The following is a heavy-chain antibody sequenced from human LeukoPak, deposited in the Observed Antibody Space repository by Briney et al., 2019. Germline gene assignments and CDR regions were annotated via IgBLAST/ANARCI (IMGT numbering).Heavy chain of an antibody. D-gene: IGHD3-3*01. CDR1: GYTFTSYD. CDR3: ARGRRNGDFWSGYDIDY. J-gene: IGHJ4*02. CDR2: LNPNSGNT. V-gene: IGHV1-8*01. Sequence: ASVKVSCKASGYTFTSYDINWVRQATGQGLEWMGWLNPNSGNTGYAQKFQGRVTMTRNTSISTAYMELSSLRSGDTAVYYCARGRRNGDFWSGYDIDYWGQGILVTVSS.